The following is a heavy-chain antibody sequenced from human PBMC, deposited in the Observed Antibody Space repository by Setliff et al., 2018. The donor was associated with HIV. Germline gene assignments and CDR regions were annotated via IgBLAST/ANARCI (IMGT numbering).Heavy chain of an antibody. CDR2: VNPKSDNS. Sequence: ASVKVSCKASGYTFSDHDINWVRQASGQRLEWMGWVNPKSDNSGPAQKFQGRVFLTSNASLNTTYMYLNGLTSDDTATYYCARRIKDNDNYNIPCESWGQGTLVTVSS. V-gene: IGHV1-8*02. CDR3: ARRIKDNDNYNIPCES. CDR1: GYTFSDHD. D-gene: IGHD3-10*01. J-gene: IGHJ5*01.